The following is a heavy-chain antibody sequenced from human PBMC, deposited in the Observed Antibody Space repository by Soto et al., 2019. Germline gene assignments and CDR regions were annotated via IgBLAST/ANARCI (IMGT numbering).Heavy chain of an antibody. V-gene: IGHV3-48*01. Sequence: EVQVVESGGGLVQPGGSLRLSCAASGFTFSSYSMNWVRQAPGKGLEWVSYISSSSSTKFYADSVKGRFTISRDNARNSLYLQMNRLRADDRAVYYCARDIDGGGQGTLVTVSS. CDR1: GFTFSSYS. CDR2: ISSSSSTK. CDR3: ARDIDG. D-gene: IGHD2-15*01. J-gene: IGHJ4*02.